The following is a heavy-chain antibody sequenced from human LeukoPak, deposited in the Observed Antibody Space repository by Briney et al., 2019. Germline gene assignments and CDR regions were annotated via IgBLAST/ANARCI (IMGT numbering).Heavy chain of an antibody. CDR1: GYTFTGYY. D-gene: IGHD2-2*01. V-gene: IGHV1-18*04. CDR3: ARQGYCSGTNCQNRPCNWFDP. J-gene: IGHJ5*02. CDR2: ISVYNDNK. Sequence: ASVKVSCKASGYTFTGYYMHWVRQAPGQGIEWMGWISVYNDNKKYAQKLQGRVTMTTYTSTSTAYMDLRSLKSDDTAVYYCARQGYCSGTNCQNRPCNWFDPWGQGTLVTVSS.